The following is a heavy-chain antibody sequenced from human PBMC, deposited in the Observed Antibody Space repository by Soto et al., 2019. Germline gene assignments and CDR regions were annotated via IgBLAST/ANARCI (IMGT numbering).Heavy chain of an antibody. CDR3: ARTHNSPLVPWRYSPLDS. CDR2: ISAYNGNT. V-gene: IGHV1-18*01. J-gene: IGHJ4*02. CDR1: GYTFTSYG. D-gene: IGHD6-13*01. Sequence: QVQLVQSGAEVKKPGASVKVSCKASGYTFTSYGISWVRQAPGQGLEWMGWISAYNGNTNYAQKLQGRVTMTTDTSTSTAYMELRSLRSDDTAVYYCARTHNSPLVPWRYSPLDSWGQGTLVTVSS.